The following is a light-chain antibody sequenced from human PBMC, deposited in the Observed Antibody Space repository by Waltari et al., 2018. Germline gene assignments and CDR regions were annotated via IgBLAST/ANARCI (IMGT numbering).Light chain of an antibody. V-gene: IGLV2-23*01. CDR1: RPDVGTYNL. CDR3: CSYAGSWV. Sequence: QSALTQPASVSGSRGQSITISCTGTRPDVGTYNLVSWYQQHPGKAPKLMIYEDNNRPSGVSSRFSGSRSGNTASLTISGLQPEDEADYYCCSYAGSWVFGGWTKLTVL. J-gene: IGLJ3*02. CDR2: EDN.